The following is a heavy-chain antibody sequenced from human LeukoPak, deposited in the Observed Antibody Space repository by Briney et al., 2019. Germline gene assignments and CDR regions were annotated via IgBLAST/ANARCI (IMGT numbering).Heavy chain of an antibody. CDR2: INPNGGGT. CDR1: GYTFTGYY. Sequence: GASVKVSCKASGYTFTGYYIHWVRQAPGQGLEWMGWINPNGGGTNYAQKFQGRVTMTRDTSVNTAYMELSRLRSDDTAVYYCARALFYSTGSKSNRVDYWDQGTLVTVSS. V-gene: IGHV1-2*02. D-gene: IGHD1-1*01. J-gene: IGHJ4*02. CDR3: ARALFYSTGSKSNRVDY.